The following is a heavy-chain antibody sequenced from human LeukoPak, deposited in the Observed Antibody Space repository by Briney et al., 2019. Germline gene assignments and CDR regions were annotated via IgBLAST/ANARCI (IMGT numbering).Heavy chain of an antibody. CDR2: IYYSGST. CDR3: ARSVVTLYWYFDL. V-gene: IGHV4-59*01. Sequence: SETLSLTCTVSGGSISGYYYNWIRQPPGKGRGWIGYIYYSGSTNYNPSLKSQVTISLDTSKNQFSLKLSSVTTADTAVYYCARSVVTLYWYFDLWGRGTLVTVSS. D-gene: IGHD4-23*01. J-gene: IGHJ2*01. CDR1: GGSISGYY.